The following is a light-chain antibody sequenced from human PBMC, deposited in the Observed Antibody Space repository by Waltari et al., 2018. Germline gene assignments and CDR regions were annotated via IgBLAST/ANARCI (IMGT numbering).Light chain of an antibody. V-gene: IGKV2-40*01. CDR2: TLA. Sequence: EIVMTQSPLSLSVTPGEPASISCTSDQSLLHSNGYNYLDWYLQKPGQAPQLLIYTLAYRASGVPDRFSGTGSGSNFSLKISRVEAEDVGVYYCMQRLEFPYTFGQGTRLDIK. CDR1: QSLLHSNGYNY. J-gene: IGKJ2*01. CDR3: MQRLEFPYT.